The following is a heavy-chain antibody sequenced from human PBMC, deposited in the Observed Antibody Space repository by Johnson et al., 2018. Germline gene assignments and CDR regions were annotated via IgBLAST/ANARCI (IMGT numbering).Heavy chain of an antibody. CDR1: GYTFASYD. V-gene: IGHV1-8*01. J-gene: IGHJ5*02. Sequence: QVQLVESGAEVKKPGASVKVSCKASGYTFASYDLNWVRQATGQGLAWVGWMSPNSGNTGYAQKLQGRVIMTRNTPISTAYMELRSLTYDDTAVYYCARDYGGNSGWFDPWGQGTLVTVSS. D-gene: IGHD4-23*01. CDR2: MSPNSGNT. CDR3: ARDYGGNSGWFDP.